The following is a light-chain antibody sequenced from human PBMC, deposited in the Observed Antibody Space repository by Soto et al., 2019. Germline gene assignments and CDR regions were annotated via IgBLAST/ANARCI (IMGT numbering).Light chain of an antibody. CDR2: GAS. J-gene: IGKJ1*01. CDR3: QQYGSSPWT. Sequence: EIVLTQSPGTLSLSPGERATLSCRASQSVSSSYLAWYQQKPGQAPWLLIYGASSRATGIPDRFSGSGSGTGFTLTISRLEPEDFAVYYCQQYGSSPWTFGQGTKVEIK. CDR1: QSVSSSY. V-gene: IGKV3-20*01.